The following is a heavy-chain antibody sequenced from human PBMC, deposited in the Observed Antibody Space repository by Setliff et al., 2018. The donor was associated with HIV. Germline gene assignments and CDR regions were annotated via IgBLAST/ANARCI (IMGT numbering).Heavy chain of an antibody. CDR1: GFDFNSYE. Sequence: GESLRLSCATYGFDFNSYEMNWVRQAPGKGLEWVSYISSGGHTVYHADSVKGRFTISRDNAKNSLSLQMDGLRAEDTAIYYCARLNWGPWGPGTVVTVSS. J-gene: IGHJ5*02. CDR2: ISSGGHTV. V-gene: IGHV3-48*03. D-gene: IGHD7-27*01. CDR3: ARLNWGP.